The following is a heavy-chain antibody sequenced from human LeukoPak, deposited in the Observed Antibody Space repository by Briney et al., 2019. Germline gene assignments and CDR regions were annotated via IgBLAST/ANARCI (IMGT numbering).Heavy chain of an antibody. J-gene: IGHJ6*02. CDR2: ISNDETKK. V-gene: IGHV3-30*04. D-gene: IGHD3-3*01. CDR3: ARDASITIFGVVTHYGMDV. CDR1: EFTLSSYA. Sequence: GGPLRLSCAPSEFTLSSYAMPWVRQPQGKGLEWVAVISNDETKKYYADSVKGRFTISRDNSKNTLYLQMNSLRAEDTAVYYCARDASITIFGVVTHYGMDVWGQGTTVTVSS.